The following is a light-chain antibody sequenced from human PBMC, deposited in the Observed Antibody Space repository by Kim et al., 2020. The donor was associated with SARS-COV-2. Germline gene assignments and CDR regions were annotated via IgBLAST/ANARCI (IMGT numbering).Light chain of an antibody. CDR3: QQRDSWPLT. CDR2: DVS. CDR1: HSVGNF. Sequence: LSPGQRAPLSCRASHSVGNFLAWYQKKPGQAPSLLIYDVSNRAIGIPARFSGSGYGTDFTLTISSLEPEDFAVYYCQQRDSWPLTFGGGTKVDMK. V-gene: IGKV3-11*01. J-gene: IGKJ4*01.